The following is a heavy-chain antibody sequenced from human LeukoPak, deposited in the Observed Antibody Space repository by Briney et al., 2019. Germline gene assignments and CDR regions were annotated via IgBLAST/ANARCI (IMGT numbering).Heavy chain of an antibody. Sequence: SETLSLTCAVYGGSFSGYYWSWIRQPPGKGLEWIGEINHSGSTNYNPSLKSRVTISVDTSKNQFSLKLSSVTAADTAVYYCARCRSILLGYSSSWYQAFYFDYWGQGTLVTVSS. CDR2: INHSGST. J-gene: IGHJ4*02. D-gene: IGHD6-13*01. CDR3: ARCRSILLGYSSSWYQAFYFDY. V-gene: IGHV4-34*01. CDR1: GGSFSGYY.